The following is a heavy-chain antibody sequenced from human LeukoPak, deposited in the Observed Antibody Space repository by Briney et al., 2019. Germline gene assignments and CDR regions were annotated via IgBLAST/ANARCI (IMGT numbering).Heavy chain of an antibody. Sequence: PGGSLRLSCAASGFTISTYAMHWVRQAPGKGLEWVAVVSYDEKNKFYADSVKGRFTISRDNSKNTMYLQMNSLGAEDTAVYYCARGWRYSSPCYFDYWGQGTLVTVSS. V-gene: IGHV3-30*01. CDR1: GFTISTYA. D-gene: IGHD6-6*01. CDR2: VSYDEKNK. CDR3: ARGWRYSSPCYFDY. J-gene: IGHJ4*02.